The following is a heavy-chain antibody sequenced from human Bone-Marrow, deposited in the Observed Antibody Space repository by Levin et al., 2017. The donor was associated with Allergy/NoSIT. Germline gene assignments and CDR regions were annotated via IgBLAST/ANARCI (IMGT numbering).Heavy chain of an antibody. CDR1: GFTFSRYW. CDR3: SRDLLGADDY. D-gene: IGHD4-17*01. Sequence: RASVKVSCAASGFTFSRYWMHWVRQAPGKGLEWVSRTNEDGSVKTYADSVKDRFSISRDNVKNTLYLHMNSLRVEDTAVYYCSRDLLGADDYWGQGTLVTVSS. CDR2: TNEDGSVK. V-gene: IGHV3-74*01. J-gene: IGHJ4*02.